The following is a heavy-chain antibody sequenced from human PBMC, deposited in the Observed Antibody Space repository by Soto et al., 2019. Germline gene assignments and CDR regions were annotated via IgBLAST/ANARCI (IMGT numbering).Heavy chain of an antibody. Sequence: QVQLVQSGAEVKKPGASVKVSCKASGYTFTNFGISWVRQAPGQGLEWMGWSSAYNGKTNDPQKFQGRATMTTDTSTSTAYMEVRSLRFDDTDVEYCARGGTPIDSWGQGTLVTVSS. D-gene: IGHD3-16*01. CDR3: ARGGTPIDS. CDR2: SSAYNGKT. CDR1: GYTFTNFG. J-gene: IGHJ4*02. V-gene: IGHV1-18*01.